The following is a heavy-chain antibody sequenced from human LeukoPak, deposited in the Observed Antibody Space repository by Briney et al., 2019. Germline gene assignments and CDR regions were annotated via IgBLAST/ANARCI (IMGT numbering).Heavy chain of an antibody. CDR3: AKEVWASCGGDCYFDY. CDR1: GFTFSSYA. J-gene: IGHJ4*02. V-gene: IGHV3-23*01. D-gene: IGHD2-21*02. CDR2: ISGSGGST. Sequence: PGGSLRLSCAASGFTFSSYAMSWVRQAPGKGLEWVSAISGSGGSTYYADSVKGRFTISRDNSKNTLYLQMNSLRAEDTAVYYCAKEVWASCGGDCYFDYWGQGTLVTVSS.